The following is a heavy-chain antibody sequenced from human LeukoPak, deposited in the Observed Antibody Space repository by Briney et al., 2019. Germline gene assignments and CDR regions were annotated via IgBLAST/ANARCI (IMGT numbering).Heavy chain of an antibody. CDR3: ARGNGKYYEEDY. D-gene: IGHD2/OR15-2a*01. CDR1: GFTFSAYA. CDR2: ISSNGGRS. V-gene: IGHV3-64*04. J-gene: IGHJ4*02. Sequence: GGSLRLSCSASGFTFSAYAMYWVRQAPGKGLEYVSGISSNGGRSFYADSVKGRFTISRDNAKNSLYLQMNSLRAEDTAVYYCARGNGKYYEEDYWGQGTLVTVSS.